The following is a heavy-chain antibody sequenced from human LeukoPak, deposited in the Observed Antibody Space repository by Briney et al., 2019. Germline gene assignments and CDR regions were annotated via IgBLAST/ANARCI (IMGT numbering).Heavy chain of an antibody. CDR2: IYYSGST. CDR3: ARDYDYGDYPGY. D-gene: IGHD4-17*01. V-gene: IGHV4-31*03. Sequence: PSQTLSLTCTVSGGSISSGGYYWSWIRQHPGKGLEWIGYIYYSGSTYYNPSLKSRVTISVDTSKNQFSLKLSSVTAADTAVYYCARDYDYGDYPGYWGQGTLVTVSS. J-gene: IGHJ4*02. CDR1: GGSISSGGYY.